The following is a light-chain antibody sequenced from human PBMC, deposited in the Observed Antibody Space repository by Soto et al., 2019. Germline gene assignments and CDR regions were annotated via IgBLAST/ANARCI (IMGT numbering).Light chain of an antibody. CDR2: VAS. Sequence: EIVLTQSPATLSVSPGESATLFCRASQSVSSNLAWYQHKAGQAPRLLIYVASTRATGVPDRFSGSGSGTEFSLTISSPQSEDFAVYYCQQFNNRPPWTFGQGTKV. J-gene: IGKJ1*01. CDR1: QSVSSN. V-gene: IGKV3-15*01. CDR3: QQFNNRPPWT.